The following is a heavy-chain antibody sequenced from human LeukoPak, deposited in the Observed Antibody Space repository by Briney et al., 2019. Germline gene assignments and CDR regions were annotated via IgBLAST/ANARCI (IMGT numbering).Heavy chain of an antibody. CDR3: ARGAAGSDAFDI. Sequence: ASVKVSCKASGYTFTSYGISWVRQATGQGLEWMGWMNPNSGNTGYAQKFQGRVTMTRNTSISTAYMELSSLRSEDTAVYYCARGAAGSDAFDIWGQGTMVTVSS. CDR1: GYTFTSYG. J-gene: IGHJ3*02. CDR2: MNPNSGNT. V-gene: IGHV1-8*02. D-gene: IGHD6-25*01.